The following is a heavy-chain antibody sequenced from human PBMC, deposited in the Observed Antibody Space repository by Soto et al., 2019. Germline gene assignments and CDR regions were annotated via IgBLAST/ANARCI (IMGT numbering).Heavy chain of an antibody. CDR3: ARWHSSSGYYGMDV. D-gene: IGHD6-25*01. CDR1: GGSLSSYY. V-gene: IGHV4-59*01. Sequence: SETLSLTCVVSGGSLSSYYWSWIRQPPGKGLEWIAYIFYSGGTKYNPSLESRVIVSVDTSRDQFSLKLSSLTAADTAVYYCARWHSSSGYYGMDVWGQGTTVTVSS. CDR2: IFYSGGT. J-gene: IGHJ6*02.